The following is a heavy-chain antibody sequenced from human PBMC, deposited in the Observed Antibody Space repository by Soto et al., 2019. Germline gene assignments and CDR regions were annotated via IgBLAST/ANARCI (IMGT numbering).Heavy chain of an antibody. CDR2: FYYSGST. V-gene: IGHV4-31*01. D-gene: IGHD7-27*01. J-gene: IGHJ4*02. CDR3: ARVWGMTPDY. Sequence: QVQLQESGPGLVKPSQTLSLTCTVSGGSISSGGYYWSWIRQHPGKGLEWIGHFYYSGSTYYNPSLKSPVTMSVDTSKNQFSLKLSSVTAADTAMYYCARVWGMTPDYWGEGTLVTVSS. CDR1: GGSISSGGYY.